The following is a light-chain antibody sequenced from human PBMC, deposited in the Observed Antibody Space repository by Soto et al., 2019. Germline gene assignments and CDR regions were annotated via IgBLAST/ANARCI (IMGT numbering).Light chain of an antibody. Sequence: QLVLTQPPSASGTPGQRVTISCSGSSSNIGSNYVFWYQQLPGTAPKLLIYTNSQRPSGVPDRFSGSKSGTSASLAISGLRSEDEADYFCAAWDDSLRGYVFGTGTKLTVL. CDR1: SSNIGSNY. J-gene: IGLJ1*01. V-gene: IGLV1-47*02. CDR2: TNS. CDR3: AAWDDSLRGYV.